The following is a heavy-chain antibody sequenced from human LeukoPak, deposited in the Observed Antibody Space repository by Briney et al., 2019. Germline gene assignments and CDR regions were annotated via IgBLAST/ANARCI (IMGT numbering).Heavy chain of an antibody. CDR1: GGSISSSSYY. J-gene: IGHJ3*02. CDR2: IYYSGST. V-gene: IGHV4-39*07. D-gene: IGHD3-10*01. CDR3: ARREKLLWFGDAFDI. Sequence: KPSETLSLTCTVSGGSISSSSYYWGWIRQPPGKGLEWIGSIYYSGSTYYNPSLKSRVTISVDTSKNQFSLKLSSVTAADTAVYYCARREKLLWFGDAFDIWGQGTMVTVFS.